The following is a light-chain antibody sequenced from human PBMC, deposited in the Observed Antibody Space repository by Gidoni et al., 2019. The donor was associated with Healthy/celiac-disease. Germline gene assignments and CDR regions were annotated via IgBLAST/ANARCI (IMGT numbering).Light chain of an antibody. V-gene: IGKV1-16*02. Sequence: DIQLTQSPSSLSASVGDRVPITCRASQGISNYLAWFQQKPGKAPKSLSYASSSLQSGVPSKFSGSGSGTDYSLTISSLQPEDFATYDCQQDNSYPSITVXQXTRLEMK. CDR1: QGISNY. J-gene: IGKJ5*01. CDR2: ASS. CDR3: QQDNSYPSIT.